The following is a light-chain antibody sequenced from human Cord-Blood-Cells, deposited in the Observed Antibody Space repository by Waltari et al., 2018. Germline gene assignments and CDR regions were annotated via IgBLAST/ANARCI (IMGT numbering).Light chain of an antibody. V-gene: IGKV1-5*03. CDR1: QSISSR. Sequence: DIQMTLSPSPLSESVGDRVTITCRARQSISSRLAWYQQKPGKAPKLLIYKASSLESGVPSRFSGSGSGTEFTLTISSLQPDDFATYDCQQYNSYSTFGQGTKLEIK. CDR3: QQYNSYST. CDR2: KAS. J-gene: IGKJ2*01.